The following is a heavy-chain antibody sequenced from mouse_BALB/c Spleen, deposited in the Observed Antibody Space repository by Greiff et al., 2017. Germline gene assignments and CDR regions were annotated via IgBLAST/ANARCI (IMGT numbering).Heavy chain of an antibody. J-gene: IGHJ3*01. CDR1: GFNIKDTY. D-gene: IGHD3-2*01. Sequence: VQLQQSGAELVKPGASVKLSCTASGFNIKDTYMHWVQQRPEQGLEWIGRIDPANGNTKYDPKFQGKATITADTSSNTAYLQLSSLTSEDTAVYYCASLTARAMFAYWGQGTPVTVSA. CDR2: IDPANGNT. V-gene: IGHV14-3*02. CDR3: ASLTARAMFAY.